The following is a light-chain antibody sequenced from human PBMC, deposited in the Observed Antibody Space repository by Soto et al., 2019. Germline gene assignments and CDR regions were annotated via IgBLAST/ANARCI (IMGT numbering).Light chain of an antibody. CDR3: CSYAGSYTFYV. Sequence: LTQPRSMSGSPGQSVTISCTGTSSDVGGYNYVSWYQQHPGKAPKLMIYDVSKRPSGVPDRFSGSKSGNTASLTISGLQAEDEADYYCCSYAGSYTFYVFGTGTKVTVL. CDR1: SSDVGGYNY. J-gene: IGLJ1*01. V-gene: IGLV2-11*01. CDR2: DVS.